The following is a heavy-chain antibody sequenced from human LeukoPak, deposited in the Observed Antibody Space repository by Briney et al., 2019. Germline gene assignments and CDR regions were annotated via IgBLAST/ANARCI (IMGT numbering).Heavy chain of an antibody. D-gene: IGHD5-12*01. CDR3: AKDIEGDIVATHTAFDY. Sequence: GGSLRLSCAASGFTFDDYVMHWVRQAPGKGLEWVSGISWNSGSIGYADSVKGRFTISRDNAKNSLYLQMNSLRAEDTALYYCAKDIEGDIVATHTAFDYWGQGTLVTVSS. J-gene: IGHJ4*02. V-gene: IGHV3-9*01. CDR2: ISWNSGSI. CDR1: GFTFDDYV.